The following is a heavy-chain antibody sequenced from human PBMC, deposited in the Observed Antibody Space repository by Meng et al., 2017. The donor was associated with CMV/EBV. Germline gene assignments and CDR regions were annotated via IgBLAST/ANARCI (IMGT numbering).Heavy chain of an antibody. CDR3: ARDQGWGQQPVNWRYNWFDP. Sequence: ASVKVSCKASGYTFTSYGISWVRQAPGQGLEWMGWISAYNGNTNYAQKLQGRVTMTTDTSTSTAYMELRSLRSDDTAVYYCARDQGWGQQPVNWRYNWFDPWGQGTLVTVSS. V-gene: IGHV1-18*01. J-gene: IGHJ5*02. CDR1: GYTFTSYG. D-gene: IGHD6-13*01. CDR2: ISAYNGNT.